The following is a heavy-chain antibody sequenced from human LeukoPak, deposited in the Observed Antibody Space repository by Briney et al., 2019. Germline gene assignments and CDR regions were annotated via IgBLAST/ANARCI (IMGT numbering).Heavy chain of an antibody. V-gene: IGHV3-7*03. CDR2: IKQDGSEK. D-gene: IGHD1-1*01. CDR3: GRGGNWNDF. CDR1: GFTFSNFW. J-gene: IGHJ4*02. Sequence: GGSLRLSCAASGFTFSNFWMSWVRQAPGKGPEWVANIKQDGSEKNYVESVRGRFTISRDNARDSLYLQMNALRADDTAVYYCGRGGNWNDFWGQGTLPIVSS.